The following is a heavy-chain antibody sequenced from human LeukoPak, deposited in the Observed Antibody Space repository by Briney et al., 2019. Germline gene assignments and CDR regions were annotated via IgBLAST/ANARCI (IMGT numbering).Heavy chain of an antibody. D-gene: IGHD3-22*01. V-gene: IGHV3-21*01. Sequence: GGSLRLSCAASGFPFSNYAMNWVRQAPGKGLEWVSSISESGDKTDYADSVKGRFTISRDNAKNSLYLQMNSLRAEDTAVCYCARESSYYYDSSGYYLGNGFDYWGQGTLVTVSS. J-gene: IGHJ4*02. CDR2: ISESGDKT. CDR1: GFPFSNYA. CDR3: ARESSYYYDSSGYYLGNGFDY.